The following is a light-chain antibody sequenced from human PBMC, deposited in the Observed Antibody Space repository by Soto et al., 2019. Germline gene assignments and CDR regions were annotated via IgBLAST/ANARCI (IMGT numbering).Light chain of an antibody. J-gene: IGLJ1*01. CDR3: TSYTGSSTHV. V-gene: IGLV2-14*01. CDR1: SSDVGGYNY. CDR2: DDS. Sequence: QSALTQPASVSGSPGQSITISCTGTSSDVGGYNYVSWYQQHPGKAPKLMIYDDSNRPSGVSNRFSGSKSGNTASLTISGPQAEDEADYYCTSYTGSSTHVFGTGTKVTVL.